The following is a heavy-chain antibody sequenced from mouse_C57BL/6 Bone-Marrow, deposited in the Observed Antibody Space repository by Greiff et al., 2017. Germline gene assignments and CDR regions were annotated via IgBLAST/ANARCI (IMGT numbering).Heavy chain of an antibody. CDR1: GYTFTSYG. D-gene: IGHD1-1*01. V-gene: IGHV1-81*01. J-gene: IGHJ2*01. CDR3: GREGKITTVVSDY. Sequence: VQLQQSGAELARPGASVKLSCKASGYTFTSYGISWVKQRTGQGLEWIGEIYPRSGNTYYNEKFKGKATLTADKSSSTAYMELRSLTSEDSAVYFCGREGKITTVVSDYWGQGTTLTVSS. CDR2: IYPRSGNT.